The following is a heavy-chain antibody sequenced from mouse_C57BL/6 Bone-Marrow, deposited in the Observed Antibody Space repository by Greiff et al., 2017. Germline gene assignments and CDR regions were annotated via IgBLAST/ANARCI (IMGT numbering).Heavy chain of an antibody. CDR2: IDPSDSYT. CDR1: GYTFTSYW. D-gene: IGHD1-1*01. J-gene: IGHJ2*01. CDR3: ARDTTVVARDY. V-gene: IGHV1-59*01. Sequence: QVQLQQPGAELVRPGTSVKLSCKASGYTFTSYWMHWVKQRPGQGLEWIGVIDPSDSYTNYNQKFKGKATLTVDTSSSTAYMQLSILTSEDSAVYYCARDTTVVARDYWGQGTTLTVSS.